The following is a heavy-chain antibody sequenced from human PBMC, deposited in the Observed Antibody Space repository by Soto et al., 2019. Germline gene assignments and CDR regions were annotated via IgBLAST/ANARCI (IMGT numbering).Heavy chain of an antibody. D-gene: IGHD6-13*01. CDR2: IYYSGST. CDR3: ARELRYSSSWYPYYYYGMDV. V-gene: IGHV4-59*01. J-gene: IGHJ6*02. CDR1: GGSISSYY. Sequence: SETLSLTCTVSGGSISSYYWSWIRQPPGKGLEWIGYIYYSGSTNYNPSLKSRVTISVDTSKNQFSLKLSSVTAADTAVYYCARELRYSSSWYPYYYYGMDVWGQGTKVTVSS.